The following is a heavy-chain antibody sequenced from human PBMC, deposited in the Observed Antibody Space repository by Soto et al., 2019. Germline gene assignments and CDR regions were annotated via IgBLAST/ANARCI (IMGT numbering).Heavy chain of an antibody. D-gene: IGHD2-15*01. V-gene: IGHV5-51*01. CDR3: ARGLLGFGSPYYFDY. CDR1: GYSFTSYW. CDR2: IYPGDSDT. Sequence: GESLKISCTGVGYSFTSYWIGWVRQMPGKGLEWMGIIYPGDSDTRYSPSFQGQVTISADKSITTAYLQWSSLRSEDTAVYYCARGLLGFGSPYYFDYWGQGTLVTVSS. J-gene: IGHJ4*02.